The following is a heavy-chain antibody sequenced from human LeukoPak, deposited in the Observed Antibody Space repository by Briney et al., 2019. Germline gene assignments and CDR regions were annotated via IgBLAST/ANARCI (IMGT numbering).Heavy chain of an antibody. V-gene: IGHV3-74*01. CDR3: ARGYYYDSSGPEDY. J-gene: IGHJ4*02. CDR2: INSDGSST. D-gene: IGHD3-22*01. Sequence: GGSLRLSCAASGFTFSRYWMHWVRQAPGKGLVWVSRINSDGSSTSYADSVKGRFTISRDNAKNTLYLQMNGLRAEDTAVYYCARGYYYDSSGPEDYWGQGTLVTVSS. CDR1: GFTFSRYW.